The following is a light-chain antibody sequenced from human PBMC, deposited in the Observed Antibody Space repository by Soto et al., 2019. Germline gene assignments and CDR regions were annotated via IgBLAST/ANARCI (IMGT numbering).Light chain of an antibody. J-gene: IGKJ3*01. CDR1: QSVSSN. CDR3: QQYNNWPPGLFT. Sequence: EIVMTQSPATLSVSPGERATLSCRASQSVSSNLAWYQQKPGQAPRLLIYGASTRATGIPARFSGSGSGTEFTLTIGSLQSEDFAVYYCQQYNNWPPGLFTFGPGTKVDIK. CDR2: GAS. V-gene: IGKV3-15*01.